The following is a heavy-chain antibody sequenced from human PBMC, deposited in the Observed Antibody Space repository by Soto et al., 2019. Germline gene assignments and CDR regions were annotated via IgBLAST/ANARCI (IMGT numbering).Heavy chain of an antibody. CDR1: SGSISSNNW. CDR3: ARITSGCLDH. J-gene: IGHJ5*02. Sequence: QVQLQESGPGLVKPSGTLSLTCAVSSGSISSNNWWTWVRQPPGKGLEWIGDIYHSGSTNYNPSLKSRVTISVDKSMNQFSLKLSSVTAADTAVYYCARITSGCLDHWGQGTLVTVSS. V-gene: IGHV4-4*02. CDR2: IYHSGST. D-gene: IGHD1-26*01.